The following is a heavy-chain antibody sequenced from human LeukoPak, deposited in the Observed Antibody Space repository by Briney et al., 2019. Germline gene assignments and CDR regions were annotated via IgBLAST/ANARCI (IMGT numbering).Heavy chain of an antibody. V-gene: IGHV4-34*01. CDR2: INHSGST. Sequence: SETLSLTCAVYGGSFSGYYWSWIRQPPGKGLEWIGEINHSGSTNYNPSLKSRVTISVDTSKNQFSLKLSSVTAADTAVYYCAREGYSSSTSCHDPDAFDIWGQGTMVTVSS. CDR3: AREGYSSSTSCHDPDAFDI. D-gene: IGHD2-2*01. CDR1: GGSFSGYY. J-gene: IGHJ3*02.